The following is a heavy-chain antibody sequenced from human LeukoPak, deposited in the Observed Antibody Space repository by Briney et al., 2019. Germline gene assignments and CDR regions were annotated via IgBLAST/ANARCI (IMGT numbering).Heavy chain of an antibody. J-gene: IGHJ4*02. CDR3: ARAPKPRYDYVWGSYRRHLFYYFDY. V-gene: IGHV4-38-2*02. Sequence: KSSETLSLTCTVSGFSISSDYYWGWIRQPPGKGLEWIGYIYYSGSTYYNPSLKSRVTISVDTSKNQFSLKLSSVTAADTAVYYCARAPKPRYDYVWGSYRRHLFYYFDYWGQGTLVTVSS. D-gene: IGHD3-16*02. CDR2: IYYSGST. CDR1: GFSISSDYY.